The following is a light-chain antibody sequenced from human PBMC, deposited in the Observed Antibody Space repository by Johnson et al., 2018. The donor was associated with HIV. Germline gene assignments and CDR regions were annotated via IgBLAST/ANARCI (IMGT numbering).Light chain of an antibody. V-gene: IGLV1-51*02. CDR3: GTWDTSLSAYV. Sequence: QSVLTQPPSVSAAPGQKVTISCSGSTSNIGNNYVSWYQQLPGTAPKLVMHENNKRPSGIPDRFSGSKSGTSATLGITGLQTGDEADYYCGTWDTSLSAYVFGTGTKLTVL. CDR2: ENN. CDR1: TSNIGNNY. J-gene: IGLJ1*01.